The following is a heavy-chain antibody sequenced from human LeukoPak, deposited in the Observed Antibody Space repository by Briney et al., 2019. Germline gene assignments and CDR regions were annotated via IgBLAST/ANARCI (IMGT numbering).Heavy chain of an antibody. CDR2: IIPIFDTA. D-gene: IGHD3-9*01. CDR3: ARGVGILTGFFNQRNYWFDP. V-gene: IGHV1-69*13. J-gene: IGHJ5*02. Sequence: VASVKVSCKASGGTFSNYAISWVRQAPGQGLEWMGGIIPIFDTADYAQKFQGKLTITADESTSTAYLDLYSLRSEDTAVYYCARGVGILTGFFNQRNYWFDPWGQGTVVTVSS. CDR1: GGTFSNYA.